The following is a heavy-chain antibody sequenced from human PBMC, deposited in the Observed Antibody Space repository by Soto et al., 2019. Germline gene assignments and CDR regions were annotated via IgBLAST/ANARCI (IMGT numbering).Heavy chain of an antibody. CDR2: ITPFNGNT. Sequence: GASVKVSWKACGYTFTYRYLRWVRQAPGQALEWMGWITPFNGNTNYAQKFQDRVTITRDRSMSTAYMELSSLRSEDTAMYYCAIGDGYNSDYWGQGTLVTVSS. V-gene: IGHV1-45*02. CDR3: AIGDGYNSDY. CDR1: GYTFTYRY. D-gene: IGHD5-12*01. J-gene: IGHJ4*02.